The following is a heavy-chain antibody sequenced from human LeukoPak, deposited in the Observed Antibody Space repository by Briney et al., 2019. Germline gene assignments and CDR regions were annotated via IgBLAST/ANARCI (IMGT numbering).Heavy chain of an antibody. CDR1: GYTFTCYY. J-gene: IGHJ6*03. CDR2: INPNSGGT. D-gene: IGHD1-1*01. CDR3: ARDKQLDWAHYYYYYMDV. V-gene: IGHV1-2*02. Sequence: GASVKVSCKASGYTFTCYYMHWVRQAPGQGLEWMGWINPNSGGTNYAQKFQGRVTMTRDTSISTAYMDLSRLRSDDTAVYYCARDKQLDWAHYYYYYMDVWGKGTTVTISS.